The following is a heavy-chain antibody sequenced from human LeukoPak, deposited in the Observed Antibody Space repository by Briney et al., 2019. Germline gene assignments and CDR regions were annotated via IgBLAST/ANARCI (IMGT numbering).Heavy chain of an antibody. Sequence: GGSLRLSCAASAFIFSASAMNWVRQAPGRGLEWVSSIGPSGYTTFYAASVKGRFTISRDNAKNSQYLQMNSLRAEDTAVYFCASGIRQRGFDSWGQGTLVTVST. CDR3: ASGIRQRGFDS. D-gene: IGHD6-25*01. V-gene: IGHV3-21*01. CDR2: IGPSGYTT. J-gene: IGHJ4*02. CDR1: AFIFSASA.